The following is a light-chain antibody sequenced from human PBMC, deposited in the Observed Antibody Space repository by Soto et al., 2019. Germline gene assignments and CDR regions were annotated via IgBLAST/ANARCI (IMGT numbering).Light chain of an antibody. CDR2: GNS. J-gene: IGLJ3*02. Sequence: QSVLTQPPSVSGAPGQRVTISCTESSSNIGAGYDVQWYQQLPGTAPKLLIYGNSNRPSGVPDRFSGSKSGTSASLAITGLQAEDEADYYCQSYDSSLSGWVFGGGTNLTVL. CDR1: SSNIGAGYD. V-gene: IGLV1-40*01. CDR3: QSYDSSLSGWV.